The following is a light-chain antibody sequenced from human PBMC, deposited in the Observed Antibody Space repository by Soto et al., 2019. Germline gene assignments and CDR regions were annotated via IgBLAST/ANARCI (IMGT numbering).Light chain of an antibody. J-gene: IGKJ4*01. V-gene: IGKV3-11*01. CDR3: QQRSSWPLLT. CDR1: QSVSNY. Sequence: EIVLTQSPATLSLSPGERATLSCRASQSVSNYLAWFQQKPGQAPRLLIYDASNSATGIPARFSGSGSGTDFTLTISSLEPEDFAVYYNQQRSSWPLLTFGGGTKVEI. CDR2: DAS.